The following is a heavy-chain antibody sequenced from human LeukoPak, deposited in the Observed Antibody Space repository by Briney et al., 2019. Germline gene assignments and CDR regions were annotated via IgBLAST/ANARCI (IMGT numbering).Heavy chain of an antibody. J-gene: IGHJ4*02. Sequence: SETLSLTCTVSGGSISGYYWSWLRQPPGKPLEWIGYIYYSGNTNHNPSLKSRVTISVDMSKNQFSLKLSSVTAADTAVYYCARLGFRDGYNYFFDFWGQEPLVTVSS. CDR2: IYYSGNT. D-gene: IGHD5-24*01. CDR1: GGSISGYY. CDR3: ARLGFRDGYNYFFDF. V-gene: IGHV4-59*08.